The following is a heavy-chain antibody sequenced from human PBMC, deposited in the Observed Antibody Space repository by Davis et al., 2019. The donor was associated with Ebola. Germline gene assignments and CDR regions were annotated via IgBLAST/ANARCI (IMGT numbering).Heavy chain of an antibody. J-gene: IGHJ6*02. Sequence: ETLSLTCAVYGGSFSGYYWSWVRQAPGKGLEWVANIKQDGSEKYYVDSVEGRFTISRDNAKSSLYLQMNSLRAEDTAVYYCTDYYYYGMDVWGQGTTVTVSS. CDR1: GGSFSGYY. V-gene: IGHV3-7*01. CDR3: TDYYYYGMDV. CDR2: IKQDGSEK.